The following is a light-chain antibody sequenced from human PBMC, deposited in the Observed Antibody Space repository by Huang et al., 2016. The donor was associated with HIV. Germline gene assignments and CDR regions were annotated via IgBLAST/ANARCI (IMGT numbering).Light chain of an antibody. CDR2: WAS. CDR1: QGILSSSNNKND. J-gene: IGKJ5*01. V-gene: IGKV4-1*01. CDR3: QQYYITPIT. Sequence: IVMTQSPDSLAVSLGGTATINCKSSQGILSSSNNKNDLAWYQQRPGQPPKLLIYWASARESGVPDRFTGSGSGTDFTLTISSLQAEDVAVYYCQQYYITPITFGQGTRLEIK.